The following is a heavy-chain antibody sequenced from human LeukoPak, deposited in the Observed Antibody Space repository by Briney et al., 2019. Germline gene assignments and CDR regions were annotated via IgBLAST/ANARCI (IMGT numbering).Heavy chain of an antibody. CDR2: IKQDGSEK. CDR3: ARDWDSSSSFDY. CDR1: GFTFSSYL. Sequence: GSLRLSCSGSGFTFSSYLMSWVRQAPGKGLEWVANIKQDGSEKYYVDSVKGRFTISRDNAKNSLYLQMNSLRAEDTAVYYCARDWDSSSSFDYWGQGTLVTVSS. V-gene: IGHV3-7*01. J-gene: IGHJ4*02. D-gene: IGHD6-6*01.